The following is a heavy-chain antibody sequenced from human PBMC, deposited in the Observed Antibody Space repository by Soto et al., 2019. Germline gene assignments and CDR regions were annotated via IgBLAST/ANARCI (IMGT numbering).Heavy chain of an antibody. J-gene: IGHJ5*02. D-gene: IGHD2-2*01. V-gene: IGHV1-18*01. CDR2: ISAYTDDP. CDR1: GNTFTNFC. CDR3: ARVIPGAEAWFDP. Sequence: ASVNVSCKSSGNTFTNFCVTWVRQGPGQGLECMGWISAYTDDPNYAQKFQGRVTMTIDTSTSAAYLDLRSLTSDDTAVYYCARVIPGAEAWFDPWGQGTLVTVSS.